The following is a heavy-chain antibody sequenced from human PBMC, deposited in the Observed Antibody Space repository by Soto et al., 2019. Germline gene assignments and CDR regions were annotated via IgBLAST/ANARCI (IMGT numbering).Heavy chain of an antibody. Sequence: GVLRLSCAASGFTFSSYAMSWVRQAPGKGLEWVSAISGSGVSTYYADSVKGRFTISRDNSKNTLYLQMNSLRAEDTAIYYCAKGWQGFDTWGHETLVTVSS. CDR2: ISGSGVST. J-gene: IGHJ5*01. CDR1: GFTFSSYA. CDR3: AKGWQGFDT. D-gene: IGHD6-13*01. V-gene: IGHV3-23*01.